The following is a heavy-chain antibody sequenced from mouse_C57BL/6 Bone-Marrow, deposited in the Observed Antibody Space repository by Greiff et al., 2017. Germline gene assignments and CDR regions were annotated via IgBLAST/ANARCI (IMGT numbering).Heavy chain of an antibody. CDR2: INPSSGYT. CDR1: GYTFTSYT. CDR3: ARGRVRRVFDY. Sequence: VQLQQSGAVLARPGASVKMSCKASGYTFTSYTMHWVKPRPGQGLEWIGYINPSSGYTKYNQKFKDKATLTADKSSSTAYMQLSSLTSEDTAVYYCARGRVRRVFDYGGQGTTLTVSS. D-gene: IGHD2-14*01. J-gene: IGHJ2*01. V-gene: IGHV1-4*01.